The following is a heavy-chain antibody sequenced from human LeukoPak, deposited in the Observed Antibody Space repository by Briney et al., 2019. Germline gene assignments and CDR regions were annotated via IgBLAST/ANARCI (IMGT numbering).Heavy chain of an antibody. CDR3: ARSRGVSGYDFAY. CDR2: INSDGSEG. J-gene: IGHJ4*02. CDR1: GFTFSEFW. Sequence: GGSLRLSCAVSGFTFSEFWMSWSRQAPGKGLEWVASINSDGSEGYYADVVKGRFTISRDNAKNSLYLRINSLRAEDTAVYYCARSRGVSGYDFAYWGQGTLVTVSS. D-gene: IGHD5-12*01. V-gene: IGHV3-7*03.